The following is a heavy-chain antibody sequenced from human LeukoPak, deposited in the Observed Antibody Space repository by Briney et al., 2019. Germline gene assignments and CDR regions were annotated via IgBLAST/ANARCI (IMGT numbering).Heavy chain of an antibody. D-gene: IGHD6-19*01. J-gene: IGHJ4*02. CDR3: ARRSGWSVY. V-gene: IGHV4-34*01. CDR1: GGTFSGYY. CDR2: INHSGST. Sequence: SGTLSLTCAVYGGTFSGYYWSWIRQAPGKGLEWIGEINHSGSTNYNPSLKSRVTISLDTSKNQFSLKLSTVTAADAAVYYCARRSGWSVYWGQGTLVTVSS.